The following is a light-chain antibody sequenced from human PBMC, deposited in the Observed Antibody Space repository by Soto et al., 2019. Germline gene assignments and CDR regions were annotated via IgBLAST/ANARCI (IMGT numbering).Light chain of an antibody. Sequence: SYELTQPLSVSVALGQTARITCGGNNIGSKNVHWYQQKPGQAPVLVIYRDNNRPSGIPKRFSGSNSGNTATLTISRAQAGDEAEYYCQVWDSRLAVVFGGGTKVTVL. CDR2: RDN. V-gene: IGLV3-9*01. CDR3: QVWDSRLAVV. CDR1: NIGSKN. J-gene: IGLJ2*01.